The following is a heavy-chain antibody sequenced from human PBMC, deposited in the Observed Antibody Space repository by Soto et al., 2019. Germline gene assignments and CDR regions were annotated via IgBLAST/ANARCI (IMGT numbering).Heavy chain of an antibody. CDR3: ERLLHDSRGYYYFDY. CDR1: GVSISRSSYY. J-gene: IGHJ4*02. V-gene: IGHV4-39*01. CDR2: IYYSGST. Sequence: SETLSLTCIVSGVSISRSSYYWGWIRQPPGKGLEWIASIYYSGSTYNNPSLKSRVTISVDASKNQFSLHLSSVTAADTAVYYCERLLHDSRGYYYFDYWGQGTLVTVSS. D-gene: IGHD3-22*01.